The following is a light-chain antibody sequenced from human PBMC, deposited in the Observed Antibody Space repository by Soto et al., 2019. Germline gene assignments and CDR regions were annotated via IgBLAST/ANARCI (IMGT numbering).Light chain of an antibody. J-gene: IGKJ5*01. CDR3: QQYNNWPSIT. CDR1: ESVSSN. V-gene: IGKV3-15*01. Sequence: EIVMTQPPATLSVSPGERATLSCRASESVSSNLAWYQQKPGQAPRLLIYGASTRATGIPARFSGSGSGTEFTLTISSIQSEDFAVYYCQQYNNWPSITFGQGTRLEIK. CDR2: GAS.